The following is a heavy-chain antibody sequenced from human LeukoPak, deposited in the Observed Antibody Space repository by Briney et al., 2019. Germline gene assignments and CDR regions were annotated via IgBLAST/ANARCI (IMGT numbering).Heavy chain of an antibody. Sequence: ASVKVSCKASGGTFSSYAISWVRQAPGQGLEWMGGIIPIFGTANYAQKFQGRVTITADESTSTAYMELSSLRSEDTAVYYCARDYYDSSGYYAEFDYWGQGTPVTVSS. V-gene: IGHV1-69*13. J-gene: IGHJ4*02. CDR2: IIPIFGTA. CDR1: GGTFSSYA. D-gene: IGHD3-22*01. CDR3: ARDYYDSSGYYAEFDY.